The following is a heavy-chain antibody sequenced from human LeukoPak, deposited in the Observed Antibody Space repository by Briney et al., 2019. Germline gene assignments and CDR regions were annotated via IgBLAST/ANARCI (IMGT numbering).Heavy chain of an antibody. CDR3: ASGYCSSTSCSTPFDY. CDR1: GFTFSSYW. D-gene: IGHD2-2*01. CDR2: INSDGSST. J-gene: IGHJ4*02. Sequence: GGSLRLSCAASGFTFSSYWMHWVRQAPGKGLVWVSRINSDGSSTSYADSVKGRFTISRDNAKNTLYLQMNSLRAEDTAVYCCASGYCSSTSCSTPFDYWGQGTLVTVSS. V-gene: IGHV3-74*01.